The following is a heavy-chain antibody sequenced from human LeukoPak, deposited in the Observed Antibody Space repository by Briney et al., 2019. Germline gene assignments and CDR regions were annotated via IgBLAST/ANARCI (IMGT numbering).Heavy chain of an antibody. D-gene: IGHD1-26*01. CDR3: ARPRIVGATDDAFDI. J-gene: IGHJ3*02. CDR1: GYSFTSYW. Sequence: GESLKISCKGSGYSFTSYWIGWVRQMPGKGLEWMGIIYPGDSDTRYSPSFQGRVTISADESISTAYLQWSSLKASDTAMYYCARPRIVGATDDAFDIWGQGTMVTVSS. CDR2: IYPGDSDT. V-gene: IGHV5-51*01.